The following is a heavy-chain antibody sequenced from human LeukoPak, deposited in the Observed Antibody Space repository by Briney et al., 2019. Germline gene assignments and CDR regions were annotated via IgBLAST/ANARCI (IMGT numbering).Heavy chain of an antibody. V-gene: IGHV4-59*01. Sequence: SETLSLTCTVSGGSISSYYWSWMRQPPGKGREGIGDIYYSGSTNYNPYLKSRVTISVDTSKNQFSLKLSSVTAADTAVYYCASSPIPYYGSGSYPYYFDYWGQGTLVTVSS. CDR1: GGSISSYY. CDR3: ASSPIPYYGSGSYPYYFDY. J-gene: IGHJ4*02. CDR2: IYYSGST. D-gene: IGHD3-10*01.